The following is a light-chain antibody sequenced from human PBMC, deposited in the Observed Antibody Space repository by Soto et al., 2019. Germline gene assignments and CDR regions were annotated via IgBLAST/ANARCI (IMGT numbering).Light chain of an antibody. CDR1: SGSVSTSDY. CDR3: VLYMTSGLRV. V-gene: IGLV8-61*01. Sequence: QAVVTQEPSISVSPGGTVTLTCGLNSGSVSTSDYPSWYQQTPGQAPRTLIYGTDTRSSGVPDRFSGSIVGNKAALTITGAQAEDESDYYCVLYMTSGLRVFGGGTNVTVL. CDR2: GTD. J-gene: IGLJ3*02.